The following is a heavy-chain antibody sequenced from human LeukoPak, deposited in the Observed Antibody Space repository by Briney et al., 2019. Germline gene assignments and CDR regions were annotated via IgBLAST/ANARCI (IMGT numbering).Heavy chain of an antibody. D-gene: IGHD1-26*01. V-gene: IGHV4-59*01. CDR2: IYYSGST. J-gene: IGHJ5*02. CDR3: AREGDSGYNWFDP. CDR1: GGSISSYY. Sequence: PSETLSLTCTVSGGSISSYYWNWIRQPPGKGLEWIGYIYYSGSTNYNPSLKSRVTISVDTSKNQFSLKLSSVTAADTAVYYCAREGDSGYNWFDPWGQGTLVTVSS.